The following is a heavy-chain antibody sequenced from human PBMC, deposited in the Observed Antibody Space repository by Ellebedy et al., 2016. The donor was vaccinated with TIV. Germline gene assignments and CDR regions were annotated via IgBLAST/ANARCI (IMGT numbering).Heavy chain of an antibody. CDR3: ARVGCSSTSCPDDY. D-gene: IGHD2-2*01. V-gene: IGHV4-39*07. CDR2: IYYSGST. J-gene: IGHJ4*02. Sequence: SETLSLTXTVSGGSISSSSYYWGWIRQPPGKGLEWIGSIYYSGSTNYNPSLKSRVTISVDTSKNQFSLKLSSVTAADTAVYYCARVGCSSTSCPDDYWGQGTLVTVSS. CDR1: GGSISSSSYY.